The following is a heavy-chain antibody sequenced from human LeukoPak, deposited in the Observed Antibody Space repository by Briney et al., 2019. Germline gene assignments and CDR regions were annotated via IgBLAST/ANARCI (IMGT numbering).Heavy chain of an antibody. V-gene: IGHV1-69*13. CDR1: VVASSSYA. CDR2: IIPIFGTA. Sequence: SVKVSCKASVVASSSYAISWVRQAPGQGLEWMGGIIPIFGTANYAQKFQGRVTITADESTSTAYMELSSLRSEDTAVYYCSPLRTYGSGSLHLYYYYYGMDVWGQGTTVTVSS. J-gene: IGHJ6*02. D-gene: IGHD3-10*01. CDR3: SPLRTYGSGSLHLYYYYYGMDV.